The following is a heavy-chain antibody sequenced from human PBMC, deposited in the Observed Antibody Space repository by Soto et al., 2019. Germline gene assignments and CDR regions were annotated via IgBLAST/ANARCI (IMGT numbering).Heavy chain of an antibody. D-gene: IGHD1-26*01. V-gene: IGHV3-30-3*01. Sequence: QVKLVESGGGVVQPGRSLRLSCAASGFNVSAYTMHWFRQAPGKGLEWVAVISSDGNHKYYTDDVKGRFTISRDTSTNTLYLQMNSLRAEDTAVYYCARWEQPLFDYWGQGTLVTVSS. J-gene: IGHJ4*02. CDR2: ISSDGNHK. CDR3: ARWEQPLFDY. CDR1: GFNVSAYT.